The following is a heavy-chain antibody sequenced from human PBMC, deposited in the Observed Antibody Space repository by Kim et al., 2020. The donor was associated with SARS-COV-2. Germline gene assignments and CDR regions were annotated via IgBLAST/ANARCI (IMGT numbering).Heavy chain of an antibody. D-gene: IGHD5-18*01. V-gene: IGHV3-49*03. CDR1: GFTFCDYA. CDR2: IRSKAYGGTT. CDR3: TRHYGYGDY. J-gene: IGHJ4*02. Sequence: GGSLRLSCTASGFTFCDYAMSWFRQAPGKGLEWVGFIRSKAYGGTTEYAASVKGRFTISRDDSKSIAYLQMNSLKTEDTAVYYCTRHYGYGDYWGQGTLVTVSS.